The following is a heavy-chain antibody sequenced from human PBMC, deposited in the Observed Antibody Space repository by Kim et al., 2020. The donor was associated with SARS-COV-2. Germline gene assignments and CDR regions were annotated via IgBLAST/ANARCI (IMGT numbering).Heavy chain of an antibody. CDR3: ATYGSGWYFDL. CDR1: GGSISSSSYY. V-gene: IGHV4-39*07. J-gene: IGHJ2*01. D-gene: IGHD3-10*01. Sequence: SETLSLTCTVSGGSISSSSYYWGWIRQPPGKGLEWIGSIYYSGSTYYNPSLKSRVTISVDTSKNQFSLKLSSVTAADTAVYYCATYGSGWYFDLLGRGTL. CDR2: IYYSGST.